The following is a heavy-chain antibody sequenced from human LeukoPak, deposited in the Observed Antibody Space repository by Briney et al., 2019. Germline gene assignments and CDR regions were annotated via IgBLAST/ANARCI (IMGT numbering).Heavy chain of an antibody. CDR3: AHSAIVHCGATSCLAWFDP. V-gene: IGHV2-5*01. J-gene: IGHJ5*02. CDR2: IYWNEDK. D-gene: IGHD2-2*01. CDR1: GCSLSTSGVG. Sequence: ESRPTLVKPTQTLTLTCSLTGCSLSTSGVGVGWIRQPPGMAVEWLALIYWNEDKRYSPSLKSRLTITKETSQNQVVLTMTNMDPEDTATYYCAHSAIVHCGATSCLAWFDPWGQGTLVTVSS.